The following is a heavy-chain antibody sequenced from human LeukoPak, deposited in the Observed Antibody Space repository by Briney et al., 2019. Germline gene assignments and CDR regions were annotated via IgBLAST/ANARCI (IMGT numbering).Heavy chain of an antibody. CDR3: ARVLSVPAATNWFDP. CDR2: ISSSSSYI. J-gene: IGHJ5*02. Sequence: GGSLRLSCAATGFTFRDYAMSWVRQAPGKGLEWVSSISSSSSYIYYADSVKGRFTISRDNAKNSLYLQMNSLRAEDTAVYYCARVLSVPAATNWFDPWGQGTLVTVSS. CDR1: GFTFRDYA. V-gene: IGHV3-21*01. D-gene: IGHD2-2*01.